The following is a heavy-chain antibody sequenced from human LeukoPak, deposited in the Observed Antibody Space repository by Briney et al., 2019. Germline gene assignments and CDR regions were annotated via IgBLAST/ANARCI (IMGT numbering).Heavy chain of an antibody. J-gene: IGHJ4*02. CDR3: VRHGTQKYVADY. D-gene: IGHD1-1*01. V-gene: IGHV4-59*08. CDR2: TSYSGST. Sequence: SETLSLTCTVSGGSISSYYWSWIRQAPGKGPEWIGYTSYSGSTNYNPSLKSRVTISVDTSKNQFSLKLSSVTAPDTAVYYCVRHGTQKYVADYWGQGTLVTVSS. CDR1: GGSISSYY.